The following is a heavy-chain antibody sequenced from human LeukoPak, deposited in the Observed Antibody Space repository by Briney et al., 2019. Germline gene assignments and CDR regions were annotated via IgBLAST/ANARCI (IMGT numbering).Heavy chain of an antibody. CDR2: ISSNGGST. CDR3: VNEVGTYYYGMDV. V-gene: IGHV3-64D*06. Sequence: PGGSLRLSCSASGFTFSSYAMHWVRQAPGKGLEYVSAISSNGGSTYYADSVKGRFTISRDNSKNTLYLQMSSLSAEDTAVYYCVNEVGTYYYGMDVWGQGTTVTVSS. CDR1: GFTFSSYA. D-gene: IGHD1-1*01. J-gene: IGHJ6*02.